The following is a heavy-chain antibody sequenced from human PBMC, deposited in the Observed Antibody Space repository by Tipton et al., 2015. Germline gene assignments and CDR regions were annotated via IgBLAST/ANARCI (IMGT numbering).Heavy chain of an antibody. CDR1: GYSISSGYY. Sequence: GLVKPSETLSLTCDVSGYSISSGYYWSWIRQPPGKGLEWIGSFFHSGNTFHNPSLRSRVIISVDTSKNQISLTVTSVTAADTAVHYCARSRYTVTPDSWGQGTLVTVSS. CDR2: FFHSGNT. V-gene: IGHV4-38-2*01. CDR3: ARSRYTVTPDS. D-gene: IGHD4-17*01. J-gene: IGHJ4*02.